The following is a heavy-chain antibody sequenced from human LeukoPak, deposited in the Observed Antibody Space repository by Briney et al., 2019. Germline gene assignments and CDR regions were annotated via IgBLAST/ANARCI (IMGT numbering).Heavy chain of an antibody. CDR1: GYSFTSYW. CDR3: ARLRGNYYDSSGHNWFDP. Sequence: GEALKISCKGSGYSFTSYWIGWVRQVPGKGLEWVGIIYPGDSDTRYSPSFQGQVTISADKSISTAYLQWSSLKASDTAMYYCARLRGNYYDSSGHNWFDPWGQGTLVTVSS. J-gene: IGHJ5*02. CDR2: IYPGDSDT. D-gene: IGHD3-22*01. V-gene: IGHV5-51*01.